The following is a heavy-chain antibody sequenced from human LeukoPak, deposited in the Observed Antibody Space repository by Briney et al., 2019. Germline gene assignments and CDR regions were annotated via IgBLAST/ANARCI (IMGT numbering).Heavy chain of an antibody. J-gene: IGHJ4*02. CDR2: IYYSGST. CDR1: GGSISSSSYY. V-gene: IGHV4-39*01. CDR3: GRHGYSYGYYFDY. D-gene: IGHD5-18*01. Sequence: PSETLSLTCTVSGGSISSSSYYWGWIRQPPGKGLEWIGSIYYSGSTYYNPSLKSRVTISVDTSKNQFSLKLSSVTAADTAVYYCGRHGYSYGYYFDYWGQGTLVTVSS.